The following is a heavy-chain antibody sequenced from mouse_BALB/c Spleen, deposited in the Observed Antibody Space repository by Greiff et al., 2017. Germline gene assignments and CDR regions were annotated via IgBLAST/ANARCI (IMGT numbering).Heavy chain of an antibody. CDR2: ISSGSSTI. J-gene: IGHJ2*01. D-gene: IGHD1-1*02. V-gene: IGHV5-17*02. Sequence: EVQRVESGGGLVQPGGSRKLSCAASGFTFSSFGMHWVRQAPGKGLEWVAYISSGSSTIYYADTVKGRFTISRDNPTNTLFLQMTSLRSEDTAMCYCARSYGSYGYFDYWGQGTTLTVSS. CDR1: GFTFSSFG. CDR3: ARSYGSYGYFDY.